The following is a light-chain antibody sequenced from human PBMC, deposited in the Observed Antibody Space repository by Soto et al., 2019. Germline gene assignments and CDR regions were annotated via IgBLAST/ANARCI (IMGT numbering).Light chain of an antibody. CDR2: DAT. V-gene: IGKV3-11*01. CDR1: QSVSSY. J-gene: IGKJ4*01. CDR3: QQRSNWPF. Sequence: EVVLTRSPATLSMSPGESVTVSCRAIQSVSSYLAWDQQKRGQAPMLPLHDATNRATGIPARFSGSGSGTDFTLTISSLEPEDFAVYYCQQRSNWPFFGGGTKVDIK.